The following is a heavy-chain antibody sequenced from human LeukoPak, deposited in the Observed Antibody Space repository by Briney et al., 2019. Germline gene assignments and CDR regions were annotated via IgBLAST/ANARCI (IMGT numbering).Heavy chain of an antibody. CDR3: SRENGAFSPFGY. D-gene: IGHD2-8*01. J-gene: IGHJ4*02. CDR2: LYPSGST. Sequence: PSETLSLTCSVSGGSINSYYWSWIRQPAGKGLEWIGRLYPSGSTNYNPSLKSRVTMSIDTSKNQLSLNLTSVTAADTAVYYCSRENGAFSPFGYWGQGTLVTVPS. CDR1: GGSINSYY. V-gene: IGHV4-4*07.